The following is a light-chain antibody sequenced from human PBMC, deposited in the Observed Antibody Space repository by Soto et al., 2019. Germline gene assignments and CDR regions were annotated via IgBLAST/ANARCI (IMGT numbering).Light chain of an antibody. V-gene: IGKV3-20*01. J-gene: IGKJ3*01. CDR3: QQYGTSPFT. Sequence: EIVLTQSPGTLSLSPGERATLSCRASQSVSNNYLAWYQQKPGQAPRLLISGASNSATGIPYRFSGSGSGTDFTLAISRLEPEDFALYYCQQYGTSPFTLGPGTTVDTK. CDR2: GAS. CDR1: QSVSNNY.